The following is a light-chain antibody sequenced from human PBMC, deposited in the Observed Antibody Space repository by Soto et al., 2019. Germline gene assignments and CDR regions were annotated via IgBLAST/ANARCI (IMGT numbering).Light chain of an antibody. CDR1: SGDIGDYNY. CDR3: CSYTRSGTLI. J-gene: IGLJ1*01. Sequence: QSALTQPASVSGSPGQSITISCVGTSGDIGDYNYVSWYQQHPGKVPKVIIYDVSNRPSGVSYRFSGTKSGNTASLPVSGLQDEDEADYYCCSYTRSGTLIFGTGTQLTVL. CDR2: DVS. V-gene: IGLV2-14*01.